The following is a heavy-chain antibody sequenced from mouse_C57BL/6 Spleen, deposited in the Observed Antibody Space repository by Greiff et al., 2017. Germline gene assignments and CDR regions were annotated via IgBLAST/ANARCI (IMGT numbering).Heavy chain of an antibody. CDR3: ASSDYGSSSFAY. Sequence: EVQLQQSGPELVKPGASVKISCKASGYSFTGYYMNWVKQSPEKSLEWIGEINPSTGGTTYNQKFKAKATLTVGKSSSTAYMQLKSLTSEDSAVYYCASSDYGSSSFAYWGQGTLVTVSA. V-gene: IGHV1-42*01. CDR1: GYSFTGYY. CDR2: INPSTGGT. J-gene: IGHJ3*01. D-gene: IGHD1-1*01.